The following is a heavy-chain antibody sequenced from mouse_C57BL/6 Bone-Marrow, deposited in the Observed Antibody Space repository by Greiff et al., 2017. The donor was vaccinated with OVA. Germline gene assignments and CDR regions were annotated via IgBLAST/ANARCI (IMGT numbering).Heavy chain of an antibody. CDR2: ISSGGSYT. Sequence: EVKVVESGGDLVKPGGSLKLSCAASGFTFSSYGMSWVRQTPDKSLEWVATISSGGSYTYYPDSVKGRFTISRDNAKNTLYLQMSSLKSEDTAMYYCARRLYYYGSSYWGQGTLVTVSA. D-gene: IGHD1-1*01. J-gene: IGHJ3*01. V-gene: IGHV5-6*02. CDR3: ARRLYYYGSSY. CDR1: GFTFSSYG.